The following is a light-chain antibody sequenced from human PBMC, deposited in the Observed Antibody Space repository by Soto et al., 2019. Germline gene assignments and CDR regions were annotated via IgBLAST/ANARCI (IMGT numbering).Light chain of an antibody. J-gene: IGLJ2*01. CDR1: SSDVGGYNF. CDR3: SSYTSSSTLV. V-gene: IGLV2-14*01. CDR2: DVS. Sequence: QSALTQPASVSGSPGQSITISCTGTSSDVGGYNFVSWYQQHPGKAPKLMIYDVSIRPSGISYRFSGSKSGNTASLTVSGLQAEDEADYYCSSYTSSSTLVFGGGTKVTVL.